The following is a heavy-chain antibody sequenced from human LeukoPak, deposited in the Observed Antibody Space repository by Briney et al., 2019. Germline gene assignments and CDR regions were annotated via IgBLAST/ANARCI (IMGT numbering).Heavy chain of an antibody. D-gene: IGHD5-12*01. CDR2: IYSGGTT. V-gene: IGHV3-66*01. Sequence: GSLRLSCVVSGFTVSSNYMSWVRQAPGKGLVWVSVIYSGGTTYYADSVKGRFTISRDNSKKTLYLQMNSLRAEDTAVYYCARAMDIVATTPFDIWGQGTMVTV. CDR1: GFTVSSNY. CDR3: ARAMDIVATTPFDI. J-gene: IGHJ3*02.